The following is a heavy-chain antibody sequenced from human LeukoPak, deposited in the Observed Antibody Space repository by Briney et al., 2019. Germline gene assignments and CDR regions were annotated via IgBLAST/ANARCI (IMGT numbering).Heavy chain of an antibody. J-gene: IGHJ3*02. CDR1: GFTVSSNY. V-gene: IGHV3-53*01. Sequence: GGSLRLSCAASGFTVSSNYMSWVRQAPGKGLEWVSVIYSGGSTYYADSVKGRFTISRDNAKNSLYLQMNSLRAEDTAVYYCARAAAGHGDAFDIWGQGTMVTVSS. D-gene: IGHD6-13*01. CDR3: ARAAAGHGDAFDI. CDR2: IYSGGST.